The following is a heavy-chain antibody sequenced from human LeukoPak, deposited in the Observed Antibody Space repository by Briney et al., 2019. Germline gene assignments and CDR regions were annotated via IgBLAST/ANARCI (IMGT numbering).Heavy chain of an antibody. V-gene: IGHV4-59*01. CDR3: ARDVLNGGNYYYYGMDV. D-gene: IGHD2-8*01. J-gene: IGHJ6*02. CDR1: GGSISSYY. Sequence: SETLSLTCTVSGGSISSYYWSWIRQPPGKGLEWIGYIYYSGSTNYNPSLKSRVTISVDTSKNQFSLKLSSVTAADTAVYYCARDVLNGGNYYYYGMDVWGQGTTVTVSS. CDR2: IYYSGST.